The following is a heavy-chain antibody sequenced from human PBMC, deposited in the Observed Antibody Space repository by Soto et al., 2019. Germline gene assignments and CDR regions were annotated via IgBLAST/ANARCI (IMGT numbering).Heavy chain of an antibody. D-gene: IGHD6-13*01. CDR2: IIPTFGTA. J-gene: IGHJ5*02. CDR1: GGTFSSYA. CDR3: ARDPRSYSSSIWFDP. V-gene: IGHV1-69*13. Sequence: SVKVACKASGGTFSSYAISWVRQAPGQGLEWMGGIIPTFGTANYAQKFQGRVTITADESTSTAYMELSSLRSEDTAVYYCARDPRSYSSSIWFDPWGQGTLVTVSS.